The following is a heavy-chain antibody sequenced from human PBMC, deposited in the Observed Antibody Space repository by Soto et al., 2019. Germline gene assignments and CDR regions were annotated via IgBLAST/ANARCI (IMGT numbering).Heavy chain of an antibody. V-gene: IGHV3-23*01. CDR2: ISGSGSST. J-gene: IGHJ4*02. Sequence: GGSLRLSCAASGFTFSSYAMSWVRQAPGKGLEWVSAISGSGSSTYYADSVKGRFTISRDNSKNTLYLQMNSLRAEDTAVYYCAKVEVPFEYSCSSGYYFDYWGQGTLVTVSS. D-gene: IGHD6-6*01. CDR1: GFTFSSYA. CDR3: AKVEVPFEYSCSSGYYFDY.